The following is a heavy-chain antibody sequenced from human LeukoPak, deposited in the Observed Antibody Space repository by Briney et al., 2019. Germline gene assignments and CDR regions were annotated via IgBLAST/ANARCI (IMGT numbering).Heavy chain of an antibody. Sequence: SQTLSLTCTVSGGSISSGSYYWSWIRQHPGKGLEWIGYIYFSGSTNYNPSLKSRVTMSVDTSKNQLSLNLTSVTAADTAVYYCARGGVYSRRVAAENRFDPWGQGTLVIVSS. V-gene: IGHV4-31*03. CDR2: IYFSGST. CDR1: GGSISSGSYY. J-gene: IGHJ5*02. CDR3: ARGGVYSRRVAAENRFDP. D-gene: IGHD2-8*01.